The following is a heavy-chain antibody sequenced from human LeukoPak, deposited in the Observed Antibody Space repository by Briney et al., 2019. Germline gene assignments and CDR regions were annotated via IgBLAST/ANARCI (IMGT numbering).Heavy chain of an antibody. J-gene: IGHJ4*02. Sequence: SVKVSCKASGGTFSSYAISWVRQAPGQGLEWMGMIIPILGIANYAQKFQGRVTITADKSTSTAYMELSSLRSEDTAVYYCARQERDYYDSSGHFDYWGQGTLVTVSS. CDR3: ARQERDYYDSSGHFDY. CDR2: IIPILGIA. V-gene: IGHV1-69*04. D-gene: IGHD3-22*01. CDR1: GGTFSSYA.